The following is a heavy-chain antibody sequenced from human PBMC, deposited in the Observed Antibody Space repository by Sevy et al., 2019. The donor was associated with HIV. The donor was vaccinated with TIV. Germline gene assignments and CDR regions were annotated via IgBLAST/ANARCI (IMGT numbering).Heavy chain of an antibody. CDR2: IRQDGNEI. CDR3: ARRYFDL. J-gene: IGHJ4*02. CDR1: GFTFENYW. Sequence: GGSLRLSCDASGFTFENYWMQRVRQAPGKGLEWLANIRQDGNEIYYAASVKGRFTISRDNAKESLYLQMNNLRVEDTAFYYCARRYFDLWSQGSLVTVSS. D-gene: IGHD3-9*01. V-gene: IGHV3-7*01.